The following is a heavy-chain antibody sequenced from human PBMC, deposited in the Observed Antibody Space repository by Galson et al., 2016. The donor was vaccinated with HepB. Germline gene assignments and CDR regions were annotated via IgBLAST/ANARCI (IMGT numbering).Heavy chain of an antibody. CDR1: GFTFSHYA. CDR3: AKDREWLRSTSDGIDV. Sequence: SLRLSCAISGFTFSHYAMHWVRQAPDKGLECVALISHDGSDKFYAESVKGRFTISRDNSKNTLDLQMNSLRSDDTALYYCAKDREWLRSTSDGIDVWGQGTKVTVAS. D-gene: IGHD3-3*01. CDR2: ISHDGSDK. V-gene: IGHV3-30*18. J-gene: IGHJ3*01.